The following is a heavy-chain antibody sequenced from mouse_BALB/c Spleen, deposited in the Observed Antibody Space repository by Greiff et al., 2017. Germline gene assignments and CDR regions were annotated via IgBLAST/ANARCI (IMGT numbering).Heavy chain of an antibody. CDR2: ISSGGGST. V-gene: IGHV5-12-1*01. CDR3: ARNKEIPDAMDY. CDR1: GFAFSSYD. D-gene: IGHD1-3*01. Sequence: DVMLVESGGGLVKPGGSLKLSCAASGFAFSSYDMSWVRQTPEKRLEWVAYISSGGGSTYYPDTVKGRFTISRDNAKNTLYLQMSSLKSEDTAMYYCARNKEIPDAMDYWGQGTSVTVSS. J-gene: IGHJ4*01.